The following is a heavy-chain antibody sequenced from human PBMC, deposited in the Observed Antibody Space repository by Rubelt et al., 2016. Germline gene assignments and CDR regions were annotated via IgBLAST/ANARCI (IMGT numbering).Heavy chain of an antibody. CDR2: INPNSGGT. D-gene: IGHD3-10*01. CDR1: GYTFTGYY. V-gene: IGHV1-2*02. CDR3: ATALGEFDY. Sequence: QVQLVQSGAEVKKPGASVKVSCKASGYTFTGYYMHWVRQAPGQGLEWMGWINPNSGGTSLSTTFQGVVTINRDTSISTAYMWLSRLRSDDTAVYYCATALGEFDYWGQGTLVTVSS. J-gene: IGHJ4*02.